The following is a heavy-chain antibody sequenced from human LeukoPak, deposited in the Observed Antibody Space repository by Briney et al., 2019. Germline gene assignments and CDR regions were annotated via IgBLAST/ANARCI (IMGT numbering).Heavy chain of an antibody. CDR1: GGSISSYY. V-gene: IGHV4-59*08. D-gene: IGHD3-10*01. Sequence: SETLSLTCTVSGGSISSYYWSWIRQRPGKGLEWMGNIYYSGSTNYNPSLKSRVTISVDTSKRQVSLRLSSVTAADTAVYYCARQTEPTDYGSGSQFDYWGQGTLVTVSS. CDR3: ARQTEPTDYGSGSQFDY. CDR2: IYYSGST. J-gene: IGHJ4*02.